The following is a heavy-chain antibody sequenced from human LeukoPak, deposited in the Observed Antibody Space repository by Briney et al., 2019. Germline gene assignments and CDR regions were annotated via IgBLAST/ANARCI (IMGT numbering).Heavy chain of an antibody. CDR1: GGSISSYY. D-gene: IGHD3-16*01. Sequence: SETLSLTCTVSGGSISSYYWSWIRQPPGKGLEWIGYIYYSGSTNYNPSLKSRVTISVDTSKNQFSLKLSSVTAADTAVYYCARDGFTFGHLAADPDAFDIWGQGTMVTVSS. CDR3: ARDGFTFGHLAADPDAFDI. CDR2: IYYSGST. J-gene: IGHJ3*02. V-gene: IGHV4-59*01.